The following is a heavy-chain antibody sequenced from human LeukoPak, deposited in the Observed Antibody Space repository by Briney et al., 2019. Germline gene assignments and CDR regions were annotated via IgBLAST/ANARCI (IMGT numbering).Heavy chain of an antibody. CDR3: ARETAFGHYDSSGYYYNDY. CDR2: ISAYNGNT. J-gene: IGHJ4*02. Sequence: ASVKVSCKASGYTFTSYGISWVRQAPGQGLEWMGWISAYNGNTNYAQKLQGRVTMTTDTSTSTAYMELRSLRSDDTAVYYCARETAFGHYDSSGYYYNDYWGQGTLVTVSS. D-gene: IGHD3-22*01. CDR1: GYTFTSYG. V-gene: IGHV1-18*01.